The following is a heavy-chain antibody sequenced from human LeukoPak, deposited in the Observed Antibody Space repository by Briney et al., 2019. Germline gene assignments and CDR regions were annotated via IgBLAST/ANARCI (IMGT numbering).Heavy chain of an antibody. CDR1: GFTVSSNY. Sequence: GGSLRLSCAASGFTVSSNYMSWVRQAPGKGLEWVSVIYSGGSTYYADSVKGRFTISRDNSKNTLYLQMNSLRAEDTAVYYCARNDRGITFGGVIAPPRRFDPWGQGTLVTVSS. D-gene: IGHD3-16*02. CDR2: IYSGGST. CDR3: ARNDRGITFGGVIAPPRRFDP. J-gene: IGHJ5*02. V-gene: IGHV3-53*01.